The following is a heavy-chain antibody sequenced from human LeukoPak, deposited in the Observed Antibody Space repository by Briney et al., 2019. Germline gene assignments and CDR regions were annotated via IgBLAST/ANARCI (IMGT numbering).Heavy chain of an antibody. CDR2: ISGSGGST. CDR1: GFTFSSYA. CDR3: AKDSRVYYYGSGSYRGDI. D-gene: IGHD3-10*01. Sequence: GGSLRVSCEASGFTFSSYAMSWVRQAPGKGLEWVSAISGSGGSTYYADSVKGRFTISRDNSKNTLYLQMNSLRAEDTAVYYCAKDSRVYYYGSGSYRGDIWGQGTMVTVSS. V-gene: IGHV3-23*01. J-gene: IGHJ3*02.